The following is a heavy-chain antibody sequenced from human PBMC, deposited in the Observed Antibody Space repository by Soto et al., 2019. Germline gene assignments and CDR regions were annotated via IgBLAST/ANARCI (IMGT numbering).Heavy chain of an antibody. CDR3: ASPYGSGTYFSPEYYYYTLDI. Sequence: ASVKVSCKASAHSFSGYYVHWVRQAPGEGLEWMGWINPNSATKYAEKFQGRVTMAWDTSISAAYMELSRLTSDDTAMYYCASPYGSGTYFSPEYYYYTLDIWGQGTTVTVSS. V-gene: IGHV1-2*02. CDR1: AHSFSGYY. D-gene: IGHD3-10*01. CDR2: INPNSAT. J-gene: IGHJ6*02.